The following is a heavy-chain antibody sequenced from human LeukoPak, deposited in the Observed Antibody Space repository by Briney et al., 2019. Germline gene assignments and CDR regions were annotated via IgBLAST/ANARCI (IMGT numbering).Heavy chain of an antibody. D-gene: IGHD2-2*02. J-gene: IGHJ5*02. CDR1: GFTFSSHS. Sequence: GGSLRLSCAASGFTFSSHSMNWVRQAPGKGLEWVSYISSSGSTIYYADSVKGRFTISRDNAKNSLYLQMNSLRVEDTAVYYCARDSPDCGSTTCYKDWFDPWGQGTLVTVSS. CDR2: ISSSGSTI. V-gene: IGHV3-48*04. CDR3: ARDSPDCGSTTCYKDWFDP.